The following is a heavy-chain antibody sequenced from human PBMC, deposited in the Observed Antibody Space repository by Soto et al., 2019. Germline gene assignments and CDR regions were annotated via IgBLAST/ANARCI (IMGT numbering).Heavy chain of an antibody. CDR1: GFTFSSYG. CDR2: IWYDGSNK. Sequence: QVQLVESGGGVVQPGRSLRLSCAASGFTFSSYGMHWVRQAPGKGLEWVAVIWYDGSNKYYADSVKGRFTISRDNSKNTLYLQMNSLRAEDTAVYYWARMFGDYRPYYYYYYMDVWGKGTTVTVSS. J-gene: IGHJ6*03. CDR3: ARMFGDYRPYYYYYYMDV. V-gene: IGHV3-33*01. D-gene: IGHD3-10*02.